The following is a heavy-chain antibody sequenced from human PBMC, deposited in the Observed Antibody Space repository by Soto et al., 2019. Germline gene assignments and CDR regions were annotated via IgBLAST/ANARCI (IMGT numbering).Heavy chain of an antibody. D-gene: IGHD2-15*01. CDR3: ARGLKEYCSDGKCNWFDP. CDR1: GASITTYY. CDR2: ISYSGST. J-gene: IGHJ5*02. Sequence: QVQLQESGPGLVKPSDTLSLTCTVSGASITTYYWSWIRQPPGKGLEWIGYISYSGSTDYNPSLNIRVTISFDAAKTQISLQLRSATAPDAAVYYGARGLKEYCSDGKCNWFDPWGQGTLVTVSS. V-gene: IGHV4-59*07.